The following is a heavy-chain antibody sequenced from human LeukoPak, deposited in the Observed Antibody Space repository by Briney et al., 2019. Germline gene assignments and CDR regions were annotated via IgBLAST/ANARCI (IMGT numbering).Heavy chain of an antibody. CDR3: AELTSMVEQY. Sequence: GGSLRLSCAASGFAFSTYDMHWVRQATGQGLEWVSAIGVAGDTYYPGSVKGRFTISRENAKNSLYLQMNSLRAGDTAVYYCAELTSMVEQYWGQGTLVTVSS. CDR1: GFAFSTYD. J-gene: IGHJ4*02. D-gene: IGHD3-10*01. V-gene: IGHV3-13*04. CDR2: IGVAGDT.